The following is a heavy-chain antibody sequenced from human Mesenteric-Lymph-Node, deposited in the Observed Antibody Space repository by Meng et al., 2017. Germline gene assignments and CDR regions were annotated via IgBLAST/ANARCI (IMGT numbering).Heavy chain of an antibody. CDR1: GYTFTSYD. J-gene: IGHJ4*02. D-gene: IGHD3-3*01. CDR3: ASSRTGYDFWSGYSY. Sequence: QGQVVQSGPEVKKPGASVKVSCKASGYTFTSYDINWVRQATGQGLEWMGWMNPNSGNTGYAQKFQGRVTMTRNTSISTAYMELSSLRSEDTAVYYCASSRTGYDFWSGYSYWGQGTLVTVSS. V-gene: IGHV1-8*01. CDR2: MNPNSGNT.